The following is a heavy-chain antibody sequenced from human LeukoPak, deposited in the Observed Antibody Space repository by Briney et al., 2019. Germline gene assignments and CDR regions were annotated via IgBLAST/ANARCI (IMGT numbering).Heavy chain of an antibody. V-gene: IGHV3-23*01. CDR1: GFTFSSYE. CDR2: ISGSGGNT. CDR3: AKDLAAVPGVTDY. Sequence: GGSLRLSCAASGFTFSSYEMNWVRQAPGKGLEWVSAISGSGGNTYYAGSVKGRFTISRDNSKNTLYLQMNSLRAEDTAIYYCAKDLAAVPGVTDYWGQGTLVTVSS. J-gene: IGHJ4*02. D-gene: IGHD6-19*01.